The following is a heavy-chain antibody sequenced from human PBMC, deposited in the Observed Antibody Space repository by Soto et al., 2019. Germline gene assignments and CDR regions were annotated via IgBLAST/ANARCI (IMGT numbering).Heavy chain of an antibody. D-gene: IGHD6-13*01. CDR2: ISGSGGST. Sequence: PGGSLRLSCAASGFTLSSYAMSWVRQAPGKGLEWVSAISGSGGSTYYADSVKGRFTISRDNSKNTLYLQMNSLRAEDTAVYYCAKKAAAGKGYYYYGMDVWGQGTTVTVSS. CDR3: AKKAAAGKGYYYYGMDV. J-gene: IGHJ6*02. CDR1: GFTLSSYA. V-gene: IGHV3-23*01.